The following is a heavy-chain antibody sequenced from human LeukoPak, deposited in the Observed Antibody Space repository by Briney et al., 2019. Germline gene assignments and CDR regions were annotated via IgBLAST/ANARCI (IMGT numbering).Heavy chain of an antibody. CDR3: AKHHGDQLFDY. Sequence: GGSLRLSCAASGFTFSDYALGWVRQAPGRGLEWVATLSGSGAGTYYSDSVQGRFTISRDNSKNTLYLQMNSLRAEDTAVYYCAKHHGDQLFDYWGQGTLVTVSS. CDR1: GFTFSDYA. J-gene: IGHJ4*02. CDR2: LSGSGAGT. D-gene: IGHD4-17*01. V-gene: IGHV3-23*01.